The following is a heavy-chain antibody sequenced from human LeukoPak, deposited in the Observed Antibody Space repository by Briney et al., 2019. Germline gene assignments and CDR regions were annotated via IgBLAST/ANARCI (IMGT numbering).Heavy chain of an antibody. CDR3: ARSLAVGATSHDAFDI. Sequence: GGSLRLSCAASGFTFDDYGMSWVRQAPGKGLEWVSGINWNGGSTGYADSVKGRFTISRDNAKNSLYLQMNSLRAEDTALYYCARSLAVGATSHDAFDIWGQGTMVTVSS. CDR1: GFTFDDYG. V-gene: IGHV3-20*04. J-gene: IGHJ3*02. CDR2: INWNGGST. D-gene: IGHD1-26*01.